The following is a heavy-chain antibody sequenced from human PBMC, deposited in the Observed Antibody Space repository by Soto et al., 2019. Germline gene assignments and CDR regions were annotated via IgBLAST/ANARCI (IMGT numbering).Heavy chain of an antibody. J-gene: IGHJ4*02. V-gene: IGHV3-23*03. CDR3: TKDRVPDGIYSFDF. D-gene: IGHD2-15*01. Sequence: EVQLLESGGDSVQPGGSLRLSCAASGFSFRDYSMNWVRQAPGKGLEWVAFIDLGDTKRDYRDSVKGRFIVSKDKSKKTVYLQVNSLRVEDTAIYYCTKDRVPDGIYSFDFWGQGALVTVSS. CDR1: GFSFRDYS. CDR2: IDLGDTKR.